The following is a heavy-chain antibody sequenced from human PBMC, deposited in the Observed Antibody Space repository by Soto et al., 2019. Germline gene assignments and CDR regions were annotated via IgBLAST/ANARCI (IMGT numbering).Heavy chain of an antibody. Sequence: ELQLSESGGGLVQPGGSLRLSCVASGYSFITDATTWVRQAPGKGLEWISGISVSSAKTFYVDSVRGRFTISRDNSKNPLCLQMNSLRDKDTDAYYCTRWDGYADVGGQGTTVIDSS. J-gene: IGHJ6*02. CDR3: TRWDGYADV. CDR1: GYSFITDA. CDR2: ISVSSAKT. V-gene: IGHV3-23*01. D-gene: IGHD1-26*01.